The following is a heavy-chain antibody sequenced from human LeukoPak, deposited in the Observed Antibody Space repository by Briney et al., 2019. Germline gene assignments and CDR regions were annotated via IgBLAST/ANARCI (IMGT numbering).Heavy chain of an antibody. CDR3: ARGTRADDAFDI. V-gene: IGHV1-69*05. Sequence: GASVKVSCKASGGTFSSYATSWVRQAPGQGLEWMGGIIPIFGTANYAQKFQGRVTITTDESTSTAYVELSSLRSEDTAVYYCARGTRADDAFDIWGQGTMVTVSS. CDR1: GGTFSSYA. D-gene: IGHD1-26*01. CDR2: IIPIFGTA. J-gene: IGHJ3*02.